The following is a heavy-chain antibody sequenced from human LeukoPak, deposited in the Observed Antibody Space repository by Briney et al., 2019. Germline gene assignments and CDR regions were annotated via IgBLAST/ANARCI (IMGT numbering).Heavy chain of an antibody. D-gene: IGHD7-27*01. J-gene: IGHJ4*02. V-gene: IGHV3-21*01. CDR2: ISGSRSYI. Sequence: GGSLRLSCAASGFTFSSYSMNWVRQAPGKGLEWVSSISGSRSYIYHADSLKGRFTISRDNAKNSLYLQMNSLRAEDTAVYFCARADWGSIDYWGQGALVTVSS. CDR3: ARADWGSIDY. CDR1: GFTFSSYS.